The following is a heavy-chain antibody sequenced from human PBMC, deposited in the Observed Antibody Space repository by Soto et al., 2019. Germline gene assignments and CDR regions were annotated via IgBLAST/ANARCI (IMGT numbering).Heavy chain of an antibody. J-gene: IGHJ4*02. Sequence: HPGGSLRLSCAASGFTFSSYAMNWVRQAPGKGLEWVSSISGRGVDTLYADSVKGRFTISRDNSRNTLYLQVNSLRAEDTAVYYCAKDQTDVTLFDYWGQGTLVTVSS. CDR1: GFTFSSYA. CDR2: ISGRGVDT. CDR3: AKDQTDVTLFDY. D-gene: IGHD2-21*02. V-gene: IGHV3-23*01.